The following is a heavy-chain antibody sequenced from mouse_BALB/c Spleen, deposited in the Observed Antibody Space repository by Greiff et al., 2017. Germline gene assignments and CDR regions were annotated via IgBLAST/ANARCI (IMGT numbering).Heavy chain of an antibody. Sequence: EVKLMVSGGGLVQPGGSRKLSCAASGFTFSSFGMHWVRQAPEKGLEWVAYISSGSSTIYYADTVKGRFTISRDNPKNTLFLQMTSLRSEDTAMYYCARSGTNYFDYWGQGTTLTVSS. V-gene: IGHV5-17*02. CDR2: ISSGSSTI. CDR1: GFTFSSFG. J-gene: IGHJ2*01. D-gene: IGHD4-1*01. CDR3: ARSGTNYFDY.